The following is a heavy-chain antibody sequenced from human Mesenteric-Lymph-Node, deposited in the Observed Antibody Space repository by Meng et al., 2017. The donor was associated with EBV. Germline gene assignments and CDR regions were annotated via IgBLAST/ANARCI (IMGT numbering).Heavy chain of an antibody. D-gene: IGHD2-2*01. J-gene: IGHJ4*02. Sequence: QLQGREAVPGRVKLSAPLSLTCTVSGATLRNSPYAWGWVRQPPGKGLEWLGTIYYSGHTYYNPSLKSRVTISVDTSKNQFSLQLRSVTAADTAVYYCAAGYCSSSRCYALEYWGQGILVTVSS. V-gene: IGHV4-39*07. CDR1: GATLRNSPYA. CDR3: AAGYCSSSRCYALEY. CDR2: IYYSGHT.